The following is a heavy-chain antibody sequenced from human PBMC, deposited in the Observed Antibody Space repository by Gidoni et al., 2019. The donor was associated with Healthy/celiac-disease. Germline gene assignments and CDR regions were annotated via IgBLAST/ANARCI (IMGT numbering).Heavy chain of an antibody. D-gene: IGHD3-3*01. J-gene: IGHJ4*02. CDR3: ARHPSITIFGVVTLFDY. CDR2: IYYSGST. Sequence: QLQLQESGPGLVKPSETLSLTCTVSGGSISSSSYYWGWIRPPPGKGLEWIGSIYYSGSTYYNPSLKSRVTISVDTSKNQFSLKLSSVTAADTAVYYCARHPSITIFGVVTLFDYWGQGTLVTVSS. CDR1: GGSISSSSYY. V-gene: IGHV4-39*01.